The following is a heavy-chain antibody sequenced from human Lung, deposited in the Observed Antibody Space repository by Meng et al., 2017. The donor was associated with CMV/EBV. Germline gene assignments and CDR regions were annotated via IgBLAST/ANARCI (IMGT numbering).Heavy chain of an antibody. J-gene: IGHJ3*02. CDR3: ASGGGHDVFDI. Sequence: GGSLRLXYAASGFTFSGYAMHWVRQAPGKGLEWVAVISYDGSNKYYADSVKGRFTISRDNSKNTLYLQMNSLRVKDTAIYYCASGGGHDVFDIWGQGPVVTVSS. V-gene: IGHV3-30*04. CDR2: ISYDGSNK. D-gene: IGHD4-23*01. CDR1: GFTFSGYA.